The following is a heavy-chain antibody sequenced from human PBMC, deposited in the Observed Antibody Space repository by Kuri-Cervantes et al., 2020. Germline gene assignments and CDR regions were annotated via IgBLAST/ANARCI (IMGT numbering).Heavy chain of an antibody. Sequence: GGSLRLSCVASGFTFNDYSFHWVRHAPGKGLEWVSGFSWNSGRIIKADSVKGRFTTSRENAKNSLYLQMNSLRAEDTALYYCAKARGGGSRGFDYWGQGTLVTVSS. J-gene: IGHJ4*02. V-gene: IGHV3-9*01. CDR3: AKARGGGSRGFDY. CDR2: FSWNSGRI. CDR1: GFTFNDYS. D-gene: IGHD3-10*01.